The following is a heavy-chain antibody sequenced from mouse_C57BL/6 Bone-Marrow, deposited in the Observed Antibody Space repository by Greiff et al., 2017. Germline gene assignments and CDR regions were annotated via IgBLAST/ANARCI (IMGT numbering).Heavy chain of an antibody. CDR3: ARAKEHDYYAMDY. V-gene: IGHV1-69*01. CDR1: GYTFTSYW. CDR2: IDPSDSYT. J-gene: IGHJ4*01. Sequence: QVQLQQPGAELVMPGASVKLSCKASGYTFTSYWMHWVKQRPGQGLEWIGEIDPSDSYTNYNQKFKGKSTLTVDKSSSTAYMQLSSLTSEDSAVYYCARAKEHDYYAMDYWGQGTSVTVSS.